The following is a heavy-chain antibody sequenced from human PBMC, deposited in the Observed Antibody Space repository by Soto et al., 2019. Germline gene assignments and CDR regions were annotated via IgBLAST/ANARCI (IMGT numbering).Heavy chain of an antibody. CDR1: GYTFTIYS. CDR3: ARGYYDTSGYYFDY. D-gene: IGHD3-22*01. Sequence: GASVKVSCKASGYTFTIYSLHWVRQAPGQRLEWMGWSNAGDGSTKYSQDFQGRVTITRDTSANIAYMELSSLRSEDMAVYYCARGYYDTSGYYFDYWGQGTLVTVSS. V-gene: IGHV1-3*02. CDR2: SNAGDGST. J-gene: IGHJ4*02.